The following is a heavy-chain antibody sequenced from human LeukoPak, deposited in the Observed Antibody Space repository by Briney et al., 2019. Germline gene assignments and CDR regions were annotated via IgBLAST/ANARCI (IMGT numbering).Heavy chain of an antibody. D-gene: IGHD5-24*01. CDR3: ARVPRWATAWYYFDY. J-gene: IGHJ4*02. Sequence: GSSVKVSCKASGGTFSSYAISWVRQAPGQGLEWMGGTIPIFGTANYAQKFQGRVTITTDESTSTAYMELSSLRSEDTAVYYCARVPRWATAWYYFDYWGQGTLVTVSS. V-gene: IGHV1-69*05. CDR2: TIPIFGTA. CDR1: GGTFSSYA.